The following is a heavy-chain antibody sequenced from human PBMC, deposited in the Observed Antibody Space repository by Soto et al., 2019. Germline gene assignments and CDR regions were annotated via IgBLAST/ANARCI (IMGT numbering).Heavy chain of an antibody. D-gene: IGHD5-18*01. CDR1: GGTFSTYA. V-gene: IGHV1-69*12. CDR3: ASGIQLWLRRINNGYSG. CDR2: IIPMFGTA. Sequence: QVQLVQSGAEVKKPESSVKVSCKAPGGTFSTYAISWVRQAPRQGLEWMGGIIPMFGTANYAQRFQDRVTITADESTNTVYMELSSLRSEDTAVYCCASGIQLWLRRINNGYSGWGQGTLVTVSS. J-gene: IGHJ4*02.